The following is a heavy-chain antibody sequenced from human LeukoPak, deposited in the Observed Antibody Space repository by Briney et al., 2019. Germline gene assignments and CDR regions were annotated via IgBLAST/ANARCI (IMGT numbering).Heavy chain of an antibody. Sequence: GGSLRLSCAASGFTFSNYLMHWGREAPGKGLEWVALMSYEGSNSNYEDSVKGRFTISRDNSKNTLYLQMNSLRAEDTAVYYCAWQQLECIDYWGGGTLVTVSS. CDR1: GFTFSNYL. J-gene: IGHJ4*02. CDR3: AWQQLECIDY. CDR2: MSYEGSNS. V-gene: IGHV3-30-3*01. D-gene: IGHD6-13*01.